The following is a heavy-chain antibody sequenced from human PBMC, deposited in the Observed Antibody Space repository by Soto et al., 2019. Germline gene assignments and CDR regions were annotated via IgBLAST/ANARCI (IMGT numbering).Heavy chain of an antibody. V-gene: IGHV1-2*04. CDR3: ARCIIWGYPNDISDY. CDR2: INPNSGGT. J-gene: IGHJ4*02. D-gene: IGHD3-22*01. CDR1: GYTFTGYY. Sequence: ASVKVSCKASGYTFTGYYMHWVRQAPGQGLEWMGWINPNSGGTNYAQKFQGWVTITRDTSISTAYMELSRLRSDDTAVYYCARCIIWGYPNDISDYWGRGTLVTVSS.